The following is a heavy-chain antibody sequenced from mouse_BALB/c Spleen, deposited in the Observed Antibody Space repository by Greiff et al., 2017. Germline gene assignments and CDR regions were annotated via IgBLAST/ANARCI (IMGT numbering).Heavy chain of an antibody. CDR2: ISYDGSN. V-gene: IGHV3-6*02. CDR3: AREGIGDYDDAMDY. CDR1: GYSITSGYY. J-gene: IGHJ4*01. D-gene: IGHD2-4*01. Sequence: EVKLVESGPGLVKPSQSLSLTCSVTGYSITSGYYWNWIRQFPGNKLEWMGYISYDGSNNYNPSLKNRISITRDTSKNQFFLKLNSVTTEDTATYYCAREGIGDYDDAMDYWGQGTSVTVSS.